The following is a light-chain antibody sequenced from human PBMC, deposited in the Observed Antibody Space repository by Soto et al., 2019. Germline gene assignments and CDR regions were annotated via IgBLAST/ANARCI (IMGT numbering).Light chain of an antibody. J-gene: IGKJ4*01. CDR1: QGSSSW. Sequence: DIQMTQSPSSVSASVGDRVTITCRASQGSSSWLAWYQQKPGKAPNLLIHTASSLQSAVPSRFSGSGSGTDFTLTISSLQPEDFATYYCQQANSFPLTFGGGTKVEIK. CDR3: QQANSFPLT. CDR2: TAS. V-gene: IGKV1-12*01.